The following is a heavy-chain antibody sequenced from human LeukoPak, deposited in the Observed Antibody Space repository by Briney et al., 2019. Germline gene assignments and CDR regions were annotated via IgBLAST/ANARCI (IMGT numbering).Heavy chain of an antibody. CDR3: ARDPAAGEWELAYFDY. Sequence: GGSLRLSCAASGFTFSSYSMNWVRQAPGKGLEWVSSISSSSSYIYYADSVKGRFTISRDNAKNSLYLQMNSLRAEDTAVYYCARDPAAGEWELAYFDYWGQGTLVTVSS. CDR2: ISSSSSYI. D-gene: IGHD1-26*01. V-gene: IGHV3-21*01. J-gene: IGHJ4*02. CDR1: GFTFSSYS.